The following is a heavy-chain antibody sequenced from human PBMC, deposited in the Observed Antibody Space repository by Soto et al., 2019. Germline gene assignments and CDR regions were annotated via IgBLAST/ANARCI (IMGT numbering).Heavy chain of an antibody. J-gene: IGHJ4*02. CDR1: GFTFSSYW. CDR2: IRQDEREK. Sequence: EVQLVESGGGLVQPGGSLRLSCVASGFTFSSYWMSWVRQAPGKGLEWLTNIRQDEREKNYVDSVKGRFTISRDNAKNSLYLEMDSLGVDDTAVYYCARDSGTYYDSSGAFDFWGQGTLVTVSS. D-gene: IGHD3-22*01. V-gene: IGHV3-7*04. CDR3: ARDSGTYYDSSGAFDF.